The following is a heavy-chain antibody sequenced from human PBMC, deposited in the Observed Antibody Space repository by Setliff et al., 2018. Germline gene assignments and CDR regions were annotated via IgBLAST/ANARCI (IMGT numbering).Heavy chain of an antibody. D-gene: IGHD3-10*01. V-gene: IGHV4-39*01. J-gene: IGHJ3*02. CDR1: GGSISTSSHH. CDR2: IYSSGTT. Sequence: PSETLSLTCTVSGGSISTSSHHWVWIRQSPGKGLEWIGTIYSSGTTYYNLSLKSRVTISLDTSKSQFSLNLGSVTAADTAVYYCTRRPRGRAAFDIRGQGTMVT. CDR3: TRRPRGRAAFDI.